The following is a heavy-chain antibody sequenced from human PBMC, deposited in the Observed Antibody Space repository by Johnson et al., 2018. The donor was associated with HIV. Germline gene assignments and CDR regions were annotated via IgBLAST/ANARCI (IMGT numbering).Heavy chain of an antibody. D-gene: IGHD3-16*01. CDR3: ARAYIYGAFEI. CDR1: GFTFSNYA. Sequence: EVQLVESGGGLVQPAGSLRLSSAASGFTFSNYAMSWVRQAPGKGLAWVSSIGSNTHYADSVKGRFTISRDNSKNTLYLQMNSLIAEDTAVYYCARAYIYGAFEIWGQGTMVTVSA. V-gene: IGHV3-23*05. J-gene: IGHJ3*02. CDR2: IGSNT.